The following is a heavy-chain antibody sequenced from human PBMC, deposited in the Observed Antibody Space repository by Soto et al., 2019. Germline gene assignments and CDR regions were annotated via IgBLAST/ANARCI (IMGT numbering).Heavy chain of an antibody. Sequence: EVQLVESGGGLAQPGGSLRLSCAASGFTFSSYWMSWVRQAPGKGLEWVANIKQDGSEKYYVDSVKGRFTISRDNAKNSLYLQMNNLRAEDTAVYYCARNLEEMDYYYYYYMDVWGKGTTVTVSS. CDR3: ARNLEEMDYYYYYYMDV. J-gene: IGHJ6*03. CDR1: GFTFSSYW. CDR2: IKQDGSEK. D-gene: IGHD2-8*01. V-gene: IGHV3-7*01.